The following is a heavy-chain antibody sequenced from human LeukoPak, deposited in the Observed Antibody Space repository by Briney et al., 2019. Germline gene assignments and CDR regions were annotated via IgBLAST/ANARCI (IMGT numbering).Heavy chain of an antibody. CDR3: ARAGATVTSPYYYGMDV. V-gene: IGHV3-23*01. Sequence: GGSLRLSCAASGFTFSSYAMSWVRQAPGKGLEWVSAISGSGGSTYYADSVKGRFTISRDNSKNTLYLQMNSLRAEDTAVYYCARAGATVTSPYYYGMDVWGQGTTVTVSS. D-gene: IGHD4-17*01. CDR1: GFTFSSYA. J-gene: IGHJ6*02. CDR2: ISGSGGST.